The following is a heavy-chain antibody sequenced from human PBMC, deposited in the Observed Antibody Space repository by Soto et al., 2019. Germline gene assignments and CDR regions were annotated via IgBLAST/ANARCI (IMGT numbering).Heavy chain of an antibody. J-gene: IGHJ4*02. D-gene: IGHD3-22*01. CDR1: GGSMRNVY. Sequence: PSETLSLTCTVSGGSMRNVYWSWIRQPPGKRLEWIGYIYYSGSTNYNPSLKSRVTISVDTSKNQFSLKLSSVTAADTAVYYCAREPTYYYDSSGYYDYWGQGTLVTVSS. CDR3: AREPTYYYDSSGYYDY. CDR2: IYYSGST. V-gene: IGHV4-59*01.